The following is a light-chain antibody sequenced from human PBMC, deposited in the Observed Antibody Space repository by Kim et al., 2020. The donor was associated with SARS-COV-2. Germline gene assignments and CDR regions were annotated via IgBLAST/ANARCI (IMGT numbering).Light chain of an antibody. CDR1: QSVTSNY. J-gene: IGKJ2*01. Sequence: SPGQRATLSCRASQSVTSNYLAWYKQKPGQAPRLLISGASIRGTGIPDRFSGSGSGTDFTLTISRLEPDDCAVYYCQQYGDSPYTFGQGTKVDIK. CDR2: GAS. V-gene: IGKV3-20*01. CDR3: QQYGDSPYT.